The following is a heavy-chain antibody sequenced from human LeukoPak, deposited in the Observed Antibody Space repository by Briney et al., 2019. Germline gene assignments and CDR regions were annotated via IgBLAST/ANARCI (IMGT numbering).Heavy chain of an antibody. CDR1: GYTFTGYY. D-gene: IGHD1-26*01. Sequence: AAVKVSCKASGYTFTGYYMHWVRQAPGQGLEWMGWINPNSGGTNYAQKFQGRVTMTRDTSISTAYMELSRLRSDDTAVYYCARGPGGSYDAFDIWGQGTMVTVSS. CDR2: INPNSGGT. CDR3: ARGPGGSYDAFDI. V-gene: IGHV1-2*02. J-gene: IGHJ3*02.